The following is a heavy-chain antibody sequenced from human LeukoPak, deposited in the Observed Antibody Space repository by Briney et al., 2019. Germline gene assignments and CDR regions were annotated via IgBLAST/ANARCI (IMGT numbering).Heavy chain of an antibody. Sequence: PETLSLTCTVSGGSISSYYWSWVRQPPGKGLEWIGYIYYSGSTNYNPSLKSRVTISVDTSKNQFSLKLSSVTAADTAVYYCARGGEWASSSWYYFDYWGQGTLVTVSS. J-gene: IGHJ4*02. CDR2: IYYSGST. CDR1: GGSISSYY. D-gene: IGHD6-13*01. CDR3: ARGGEWASSSWYYFDY. V-gene: IGHV4-59*08.